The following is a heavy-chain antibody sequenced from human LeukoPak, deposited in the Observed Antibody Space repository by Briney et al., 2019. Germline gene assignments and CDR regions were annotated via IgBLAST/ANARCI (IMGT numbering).Heavy chain of an antibody. CDR1: GFTFSSYA. V-gene: IGHV3-30-3*01. D-gene: IGHD5-12*01. CDR3: ARVGDMGDIVATMGSDY. J-gene: IGHJ4*02. Sequence: GGSLRLSCAASGFTFSSYAMHWVRQAPGKGLEWVAVISYDGSNKYYADSVKGRFTISRDNSKNTLYLQMNRLRAEDTAVYYCARVGDMGDIVATMGSDYWGQGTLVTVSS. CDR2: ISYDGSNK.